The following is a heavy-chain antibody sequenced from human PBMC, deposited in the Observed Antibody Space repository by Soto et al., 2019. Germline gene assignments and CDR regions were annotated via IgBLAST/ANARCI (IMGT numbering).Heavy chain of an antibody. CDR3: ASGPYGDYDLGWFDP. CDR1: GGTFSSYA. CDR2: IIPIFGTA. V-gene: IGHV1-69*13. Sequence: SVKVSCKASGGTFSSYAISWVRQAPGQGLEWMGGIIPIFGTANYAQKFQGRVTITADESTSTAYMELSSLRSEDTAVYYCASGPYGDYDLGWFDPWGQGTLVTVSS. J-gene: IGHJ5*02. D-gene: IGHD4-17*01.